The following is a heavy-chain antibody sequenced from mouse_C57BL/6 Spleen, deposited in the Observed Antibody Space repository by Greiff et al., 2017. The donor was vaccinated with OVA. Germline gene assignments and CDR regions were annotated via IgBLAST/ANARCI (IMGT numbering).Heavy chain of an antibody. CDR3: ARENTTVVLDY. J-gene: IGHJ2*01. V-gene: IGHV5-4*01. CDR2: ISDGGSYT. Sequence: EVQRVESGGGLVKPGGSLKLSCAASGFTFSSYAMSWVRQTPEKRLEWVATISDGGSYTYYPDNVKGRFTISRDNAKNNLYLQMSHLKSEDTAMYYCARENTTVVLDYWGQGTTLTVSS. D-gene: IGHD1-1*01. CDR1: GFTFSSYA.